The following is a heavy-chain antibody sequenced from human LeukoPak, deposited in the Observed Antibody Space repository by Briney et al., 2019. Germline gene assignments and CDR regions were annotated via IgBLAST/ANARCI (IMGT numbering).Heavy chain of an antibody. Sequence: SETLSLTCTVSGGSIRSNNYYWGWIRQPPGKGLEWIGSIYYSGSTYYNPSLKSRVTISVDTSKNQFSLKLSSVTAADTAVYYCARLNYGDYADYWGQGTLVTVSS. CDR2: IYYSGST. D-gene: IGHD4-17*01. V-gene: IGHV4-39*01. CDR3: ARLNYGDYADY. CDR1: GGSIRSNNYY. J-gene: IGHJ4*02.